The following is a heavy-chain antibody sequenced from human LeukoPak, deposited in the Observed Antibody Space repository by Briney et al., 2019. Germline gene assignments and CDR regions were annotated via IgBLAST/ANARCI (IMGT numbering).Heavy chain of an antibody. J-gene: IGHJ4*02. CDR3: ARVPRGIVGASWYYFDY. CDR1: GGSISSYY. V-gene: IGHV4-59*01. D-gene: IGHD1-26*01. Sequence: SETLSLTCTVSGGSISSYYWSWIRQPPGKGLEWIGYIYYSGSTNYNPSLKSRVTISVDTSKNQFSLKLSSVTAADTAVYYCARVPRGIVGASWYYFDYWGQGTLVTVSS. CDR2: IYYSGST.